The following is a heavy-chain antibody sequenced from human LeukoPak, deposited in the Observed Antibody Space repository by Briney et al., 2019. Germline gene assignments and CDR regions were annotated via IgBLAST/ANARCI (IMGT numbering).Heavy chain of an antibody. J-gene: IGHJ4*02. V-gene: IGHV3-33*01. CDR3: AGGDDSSSWYFDY. CDR1: GFTFSSYG. CDR2: IWYDGSNK. Sequence: GGSLRLSCAASGFTFSSYGMHWVRQAPGKGLEWVAVIWYDGSNKYYADSVKGRFTISRDNSKNTLYLQMNSLRAEDTAVYYCAGGDDSSSWYFDYWGQGTLVTVSS. D-gene: IGHD6-13*01.